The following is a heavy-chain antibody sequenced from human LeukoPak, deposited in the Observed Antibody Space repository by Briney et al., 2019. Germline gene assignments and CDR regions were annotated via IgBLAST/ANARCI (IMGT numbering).Heavy chain of an antibody. CDR1: GFTFDEYA. V-gene: IGHV3-9*01. CDR3: TKDRYCSSSRCPLDY. CDR2: ISWNSGIV. D-gene: IGHD2-2*01. J-gene: IGHJ4*02. Sequence: SLRLSCATSGFTFDEYALHWVRQAPGKGLEWVSSISWNSGIVGYADSVKGRFTISGDNAKNFLYLQMNSLRAEDTALYYCTKDRYCSSSRCPLDYWGQGTLVTVSS.